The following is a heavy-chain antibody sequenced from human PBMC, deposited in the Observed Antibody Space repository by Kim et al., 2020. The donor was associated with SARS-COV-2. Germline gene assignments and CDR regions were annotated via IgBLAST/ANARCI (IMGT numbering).Heavy chain of an antibody. Sequence: SETLSLTCTVSGYSISSGYYWGWIRQPPGKGLEWIGRVHHSGSTYYNPSLKSRVTISVDTSKNQFSLRLSSVTAADTAMYYCARVESGASGYYDFDHWGQGTLVTVSS. J-gene: IGHJ4*02. CDR3: ARVESGASGYYDFDH. D-gene: IGHD3-22*01. CDR1: GYSISSGYY. CDR2: VHHSGST. V-gene: IGHV4-38-2*02.